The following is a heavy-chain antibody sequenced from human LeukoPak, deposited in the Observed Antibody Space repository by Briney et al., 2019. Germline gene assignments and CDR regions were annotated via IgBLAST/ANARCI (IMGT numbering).Heavy chain of an antibody. D-gene: IGHD6-25*01. CDR2: IDTAGDT. Sequence: TGGSLRLSCAASGFTFSSYDIHWVRQATGKGLEWVSAIDTAGDTYYPGSVKGRFTISRENAKNSLYLQMNTLRAGDTAVYYCARVLTVRSGGYDAFDIWGQGTMVTVSS. J-gene: IGHJ3*02. CDR1: GFTFSSYD. CDR3: ARVLTVRSGGYDAFDI. V-gene: IGHV3-13*01.